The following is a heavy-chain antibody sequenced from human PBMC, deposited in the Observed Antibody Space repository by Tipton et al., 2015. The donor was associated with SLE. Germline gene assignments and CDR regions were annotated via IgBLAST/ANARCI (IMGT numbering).Heavy chain of an antibody. J-gene: IGHJ5*02. CDR2: ISAYNSNT. V-gene: IGHV1-18*01. D-gene: IGHD6-13*01. CDR1: GYTFTSYG. CDR3: ARSEDPEAAADYNWFDP. Sequence: QLVQSGAEVKKPGSSVKVSCKASGYTFTSYGINWVRQAPGQGLEWMGWISAYNSNTNYAQNLQGRVTMTTDTSTSTAYMELRSLRSDDTAVYYCARSEDPEAAADYNWFDPWGQGTLVTVSS.